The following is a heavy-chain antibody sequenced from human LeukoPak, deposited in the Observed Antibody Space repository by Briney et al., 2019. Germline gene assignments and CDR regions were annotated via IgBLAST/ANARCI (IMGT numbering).Heavy chain of an antibody. CDR3: AREVSGYSSSWEGAFDY. D-gene: IGHD6-13*01. CDR2: IYTSGST. Sequence: PSETLSLTCTVSGVSISSGSYYWSWLRQPAGKGLEWIVRIYTSGSTNYNPSRKSRVTISVDTSKNQFSLKLSSVTAADTAVYYCAREVSGYSSSWEGAFDYWGQGTLVTVSS. J-gene: IGHJ4*02. CDR1: GVSISSGSYY. V-gene: IGHV4-61*02.